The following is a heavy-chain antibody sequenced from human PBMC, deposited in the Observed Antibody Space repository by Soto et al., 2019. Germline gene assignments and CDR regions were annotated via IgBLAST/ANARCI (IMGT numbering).Heavy chain of an antibody. CDR1: GGSISIYY. Sequence: SETLSLTCTVSGGSISIYYWSWIRQPAGKGLEWIGRIYTSGSTNYNPSLKSRVTMSVDTSKNQFSLRLTSVTAADTAIYYCARQHCRGSGCYSGTPSYYYFGMDVWGQGTTVTVSS. J-gene: IGHJ6*02. V-gene: IGHV4-4*07. CDR2: IYTSGST. CDR3: ARQHCRGSGCYSGTPSYYYFGMDV. D-gene: IGHD2-15*01.